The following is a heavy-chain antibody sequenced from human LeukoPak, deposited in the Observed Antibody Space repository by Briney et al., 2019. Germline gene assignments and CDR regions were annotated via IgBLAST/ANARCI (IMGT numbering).Heavy chain of an antibody. CDR1: GYTFTGYY. J-gene: IGHJ4*02. Sequence: ASVKVSCKASGYTFTGYYMHWVRQAPGQGLEWMGIINPSGGSTSYAQKFQGRATMTRDTSTSTVYMELSSLRSEDTAVYYCASTPSSGWYRRFDYWGQGTLVTVSS. CDR2: INPSGGST. V-gene: IGHV1-46*01. D-gene: IGHD6-19*01. CDR3: ASTPSSGWYRRFDY.